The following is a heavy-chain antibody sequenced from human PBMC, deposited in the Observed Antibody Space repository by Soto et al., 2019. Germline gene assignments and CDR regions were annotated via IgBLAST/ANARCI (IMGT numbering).Heavy chain of an antibody. D-gene: IGHD3-22*01. CDR1: GGSISSGGYY. CDR2: IYYSGST. J-gene: IGHJ3*02. Sequence: QEQLQESGPGLVKPSQTLSLTCTVSGGSISSGGYYWSWIRQHPGKGLEWIGYIYYSGSTYYNPSLKSRVTISVDTSKNQFSLKLSSVTAADTAVYYCATEPYYYESSGDAFDIWGQGTMVTVSS. CDR3: ATEPYYYESSGDAFDI. V-gene: IGHV4-31*03.